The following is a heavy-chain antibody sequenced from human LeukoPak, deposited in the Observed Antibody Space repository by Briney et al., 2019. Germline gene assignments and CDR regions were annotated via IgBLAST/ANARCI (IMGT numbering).Heavy chain of an antibody. CDR3: ARGVLLEWLWIAGDAFDI. CDR2: IIPIFGTA. V-gene: IGHV1-69*05. Sequence: SVKVSCKASGGTFSSYAISWVRQAPGQGLEWMGGIIPIFGTANYAQKFQGRVTITTDESTSTAHMELSSLRSEDTAVYYCARGVLLEWLWIAGDAFDIWGQGTMVTVSS. D-gene: IGHD3-3*01. J-gene: IGHJ3*02. CDR1: GGTFSSYA.